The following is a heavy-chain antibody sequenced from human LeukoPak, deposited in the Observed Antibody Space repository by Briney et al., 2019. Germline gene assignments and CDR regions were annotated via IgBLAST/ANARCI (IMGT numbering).Heavy chain of an antibody. Sequence: GGSPRLSCAASGFTVRSNYMTWVRQAPGKGLEWVSVIYSGGDTYYADSVKGRFTISRDNSKNTLYLQMNSLRAEDTAVYYCARDNYGGNSDYWGQGTLVTVSS. CDR3: ARDNYGGNSDY. V-gene: IGHV3-66*01. J-gene: IGHJ4*02. D-gene: IGHD4-23*01. CDR1: GFTVRSNY. CDR2: IYSGGDT.